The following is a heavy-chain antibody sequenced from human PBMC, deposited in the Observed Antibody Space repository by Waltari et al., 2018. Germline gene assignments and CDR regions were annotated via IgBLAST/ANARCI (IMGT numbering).Heavy chain of an antibody. CDR2: IKPSLVRT. Sequence: QAQLVQSGAEVKKPGSSVKVSCKASGGTFSSYAISRVRQAPGEGLEWMGGIKPSLVRTNDTRKFHGTITMTADQRTTTPDLELVSLGSEGTALYYCGTSGYSHTGGAFDIWGQGTMVAVAS. J-gene: IGHJ3*02. V-gene: IGHV1-69*10. CDR1: GGTFSSYA. CDR3: GTSGYSHTGGAFDI. D-gene: IGHD6-13*01.